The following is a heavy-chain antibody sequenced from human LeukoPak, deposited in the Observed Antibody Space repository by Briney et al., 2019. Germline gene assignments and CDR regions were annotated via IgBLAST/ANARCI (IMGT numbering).Heavy chain of an antibody. CDR2: IDPHNGDT. D-gene: IGHD6-19*01. J-gene: IGHJ5*02. CDR3: TGGGQWLELDL. Sequence: APVKVSCKSSGYNFRGYYIHWVRQAPGLALEWMGWIDPHNGDTNYAQEFPGRVTMTSDTSLGTAYMEMTTLSSDDTVVYYCTGGGQWLELDLWGQGTLVTVSS. V-gene: IGHV1-2*02. CDR1: GYNFRGYY.